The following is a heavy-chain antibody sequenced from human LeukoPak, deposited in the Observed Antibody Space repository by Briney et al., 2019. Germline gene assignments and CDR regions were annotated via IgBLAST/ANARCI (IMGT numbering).Heavy chain of an antibody. CDR3: ARGGTTVTSTYWYFDL. Sequence: KASETLSLTCAVYGGSFSGYYWSWIRQPAGMGLEWIGRIFTSGSTNYNPSLKSRVTMSVDTSRNQFSLRLTSVTAADTAVYYCARGGTTVTSTYWYFDLWGRGTLVTVSS. V-gene: IGHV4-59*10. D-gene: IGHD4-11*01. CDR2: IFTSGST. J-gene: IGHJ2*01. CDR1: GGSFSGYY.